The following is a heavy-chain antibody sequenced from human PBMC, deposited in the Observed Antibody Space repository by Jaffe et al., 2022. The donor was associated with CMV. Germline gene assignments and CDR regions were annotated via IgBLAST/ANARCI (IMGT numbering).Heavy chain of an antibody. CDR2: IYSSGNT. V-gene: IGHV4-59*02. CDR3: AREGGYSYGPHLDY. CDR1: GGSVSSFY. J-gene: IGHJ4*02. D-gene: IGHD5-18*01. Sequence: QVQLQESGPGLVKPSETLSLTCTVSGGSVSSFYWSWVRQPPGKGLEWIGYIYSSGNTNYNPSLKSRVTISVDTSKNQFSLKLNSVTAADTAVYYCAREGGYSYGPHLDYWGQGTLVTVSS.